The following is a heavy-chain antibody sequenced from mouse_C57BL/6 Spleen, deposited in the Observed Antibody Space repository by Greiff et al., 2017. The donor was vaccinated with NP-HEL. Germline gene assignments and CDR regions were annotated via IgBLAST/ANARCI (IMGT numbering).Heavy chain of an antibody. CDR1: GYTFTSYW. J-gene: IGHJ1*03. CDR2: INPSNGST. D-gene: IGHD2-1*01. CDR3: AREDGNYLWYFDV. V-gene: IGHV1-53*01. Sequence: QVQLQQPGTELVKPGASVKLSCKASGYTFTSYWMHWVKQRPGQGLEWIGNINPSNGSTNYNEKFKSKATLTVDKSSSTAYMQLSSLTSEDSAVYYCAREDGNYLWYFDVWGTGTTVTVSS.